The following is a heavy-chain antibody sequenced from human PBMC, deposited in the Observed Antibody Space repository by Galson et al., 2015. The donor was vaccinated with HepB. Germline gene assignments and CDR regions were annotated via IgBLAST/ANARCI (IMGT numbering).Heavy chain of an antibody. V-gene: IGHV3-30*04. J-gene: IGHJ4*02. CDR3: ARTFYFDY. Sequence: TLRLSCAASGFTFSAYAMHWARQAPGKGLEWVALVSSDESKKYYADSVRGRFTISRDNSRNTVYLTMNSLRAEDTAVYYCARTFYFDYWGQGTLVTVSS. CDR1: GFTFSAYA. CDR2: VSSDESKK.